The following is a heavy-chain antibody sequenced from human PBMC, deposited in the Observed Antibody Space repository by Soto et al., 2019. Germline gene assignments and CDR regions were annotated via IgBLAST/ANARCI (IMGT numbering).Heavy chain of an antibody. CDR3: AKDRSSSLDAMDV. CDR2: IWYDGTDN. Sequence: GGSLRLSCAASGFAFSRYGMHWVRQAPDKGLEWVAVIWYDGTDNYYADSVRGRFTISRDNSKNTLYLQVDSLRVDDTAVYYCAKDRSSSLDAMDVWGQGTTVTVSS. J-gene: IGHJ6*02. V-gene: IGHV3-33*06. CDR1: GFAFSRYG. D-gene: IGHD6-13*01.